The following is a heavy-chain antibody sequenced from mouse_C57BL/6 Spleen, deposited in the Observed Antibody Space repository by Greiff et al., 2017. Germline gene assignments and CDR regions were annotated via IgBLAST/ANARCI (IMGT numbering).Heavy chain of an antibody. CDR1: GYTFTSYW. J-gene: IGHJ4*01. Sequence: QVQLQQPGAELVNPGASVKLSCKASGYTFTSYWMHWVKQRPGQGLEWIGMIHPNSGSTNYNEKFKSKATLTVDKSSSTAYMQLSSLTSEDSAVYYCARGGYGNYFYAMDYWGQGTSVTVSS. D-gene: IGHD2-10*02. CDR2: IHPNSGST. V-gene: IGHV1-64*01. CDR3: ARGGYGNYFYAMDY.